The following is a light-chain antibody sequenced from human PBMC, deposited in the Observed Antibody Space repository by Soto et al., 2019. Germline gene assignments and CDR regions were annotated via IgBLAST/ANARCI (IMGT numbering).Light chain of an antibody. Sequence: DIQMTQSPSSLSASVGYRVTITCRASQSISGWLAWYQQKPGTAPKLLIYEASNLESGVPSRFSGSGSGTEFTLTISSLQPDDFATYYCQQYYSDWTFGQGTKVDIK. CDR1: QSISGW. V-gene: IGKV1-5*01. CDR3: QQYYSDWT. CDR2: EAS. J-gene: IGKJ1*01.